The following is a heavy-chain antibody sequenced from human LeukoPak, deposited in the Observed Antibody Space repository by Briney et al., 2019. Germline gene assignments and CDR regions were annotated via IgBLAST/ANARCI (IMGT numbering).Heavy chain of an antibody. CDR3: ARRGFPTVLYYFDC. D-gene: IGHD4-17*01. CDR2: IKQDGSEK. J-gene: IGHJ4*02. V-gene: IGHV3-7*01. Sequence: PGGSLRLSCAAAGFTFSSYWMSWVRQAPGKGLEWVANIKQDGSEKYYVDSLKGRFTISRDNAKNSLYLQMNSLRAEDTAVYYCARRGFPTVLYYFDCWGQGTLVTVSS. CDR1: GFTFSSYW.